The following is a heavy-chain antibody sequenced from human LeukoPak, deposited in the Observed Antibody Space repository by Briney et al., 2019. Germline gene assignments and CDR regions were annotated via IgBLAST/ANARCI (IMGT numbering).Heavy chain of an antibody. CDR2: ISWNSGSI. CDR3: AKDISFSSGWYDLYYYYGMDV. J-gene: IGHJ6*02. V-gene: IGHV3-9*01. Sequence: GRSLRLSCAASGFTFDDYAMHWVRQAPGKGLEWVSGISWNSGSIGYADSVKGRFTISRDNAKNSLYLQMNSLRAEDTALYYCAKDISFSSGWYDLYYYYGMDVWGQGTTVTVSS. CDR1: GFTFDDYA. D-gene: IGHD6-19*01.